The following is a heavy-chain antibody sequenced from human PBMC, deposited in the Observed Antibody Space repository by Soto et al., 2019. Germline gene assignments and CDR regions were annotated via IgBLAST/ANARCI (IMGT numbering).Heavy chain of an antibody. CDR3: TTGLSTGYYNFDY. CDR1: GFTFSNAW. CDR2: IKGEADGGTT. V-gene: IGHV3-15*01. J-gene: IGHJ4*02. D-gene: IGHD3-22*01. Sequence: HLVESGGGLVKPGGSLRLSCAASGFTFSNAWMSWVRQAPGKGLEWVGRIKGEADGGTTDYAAPVKGRITISRDRSKDTHFMQMNSPKTEDTAVYYRTTGLSTGYYNFDYWAQGTPVNVS.